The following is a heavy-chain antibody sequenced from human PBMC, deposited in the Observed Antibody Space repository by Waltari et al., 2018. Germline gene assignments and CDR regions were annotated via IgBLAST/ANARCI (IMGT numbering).Heavy chain of an antibody. Sequence: EVQLVESGGGLVQPGGSLRLSCAASGFTFRSYEMNWVRRAPGKGLEWISYISSTGSTIYYVDSVKGRFTSSRDNAKNSLYLQMNSLRAEDTAVYYCARGGIPAANLLDYWGQGTLVTVSS. D-gene: IGHD2-2*01. V-gene: IGHV3-48*03. CDR2: ISSTGSTI. J-gene: IGHJ4*02. CDR1: GFTFRSYE. CDR3: ARGGIPAANLLDY.